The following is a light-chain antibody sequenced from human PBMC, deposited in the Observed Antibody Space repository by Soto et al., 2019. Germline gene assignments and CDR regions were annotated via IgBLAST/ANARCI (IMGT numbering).Light chain of an antibody. CDR2: DVS. J-gene: IGLJ1*01. Sequence: QSALTQPASVSGSPGQSIAISCTGTSSDVGGYDYVSWYQQHAGKAPKLMIYDVSNRPSGVPNRFSGSKSGNTASLTISGLRAEDEADYYCSSYTSIHTHVFGTGTQLTVL. CDR1: SSDVGGYDY. CDR3: SSYTSIHTHV. V-gene: IGLV2-14*01.